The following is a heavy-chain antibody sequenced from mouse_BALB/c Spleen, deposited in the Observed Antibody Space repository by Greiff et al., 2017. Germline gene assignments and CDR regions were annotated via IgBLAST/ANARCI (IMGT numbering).Heavy chain of an antibody. CDR3: ARDRGNRYDVRNYFDY. CDR1: GFTFSDYY. V-gene: IGHV5-4*02. Sequence: EVQRVESGGGLVKPGGSLKLSCAASGFTFSDYYMYWVRQTPEKRLEWVATISDGGSYTYYPDSVKGRFTISRDNAKNNLYLQMSSLKSEDTAMYYCARDRGNRYDVRNYFDYWGQGTTLTVSS. CDR2: ISDGGSYT. J-gene: IGHJ2*01. D-gene: IGHD2-14*01.